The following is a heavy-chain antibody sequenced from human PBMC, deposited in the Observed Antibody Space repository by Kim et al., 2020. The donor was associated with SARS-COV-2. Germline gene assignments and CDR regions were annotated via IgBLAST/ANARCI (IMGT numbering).Heavy chain of an antibody. D-gene: IGHD5-12*01. J-gene: IGHJ4*02. V-gene: IGHV1-69*13. CDR2: IIPIFGTA. CDR3: ARDASDIVAQNTPRTFDY. Sequence: SVKVSCKASGGTFSSYAISWVRQAPGQGLEWMGGIIPIFGTANYAQKFQGRVTITADESTSTAYMELSSLRSEDTAVYYCARDASDIVAQNTPRTFDYWGQGTLVTVS. CDR1: GGTFSSYA.